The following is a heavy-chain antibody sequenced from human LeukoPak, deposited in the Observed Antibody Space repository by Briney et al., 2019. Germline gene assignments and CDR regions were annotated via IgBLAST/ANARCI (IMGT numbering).Heavy chain of an antibody. Sequence: ASVKVSCKTSGYTFATSSITWVRQAPGQRLEWMGWISPNSANTYYVQKLQGRVTMTTDTSTSTAYMELRSLKSDDTAVYYCARVWDSSNWWGPFDVWGQGTMVTVS. V-gene: IGHV1-18*01. CDR1: GYTFATSS. CDR2: ISPNSANT. CDR3: ARVWDSSNWWGPFDV. D-gene: IGHD6-13*01. J-gene: IGHJ3*01.